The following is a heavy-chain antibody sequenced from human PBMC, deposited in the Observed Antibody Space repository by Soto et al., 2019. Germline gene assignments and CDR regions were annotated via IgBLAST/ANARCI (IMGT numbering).Heavy chain of an antibody. CDR2: IIPILGIA. J-gene: IGHJ6*02. V-gene: IGHV1-69*02. D-gene: IGHD6-13*01. CDR3: ARGILSSSWKWNYYYYGMDV. CDR1: GGTFSSYT. Sequence: GASVKVSCKASGGTFSSYTISWVRQAPGQGLEWMGRIIPILGIANYAQKFQGRVTITADKSTSTAYMELSRLRSEDTAVYYCARGILSSSWKWNYYYYGMDVWGQGTTVTVSS.